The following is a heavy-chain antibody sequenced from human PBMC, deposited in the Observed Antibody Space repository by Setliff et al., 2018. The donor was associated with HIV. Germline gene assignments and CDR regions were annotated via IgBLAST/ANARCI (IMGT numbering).Heavy chain of an antibody. D-gene: IGHD5-12*01. Sequence: PSETLSLTCAVYGGSFSGYYWSWIRQPPGKGLEWIGEINHSGYSNSKPSLKSRVTMSLDTSKNQFSLELTSVTAADTAVYFCARGDGYRSNDAYYDTGMDVWGQGITVTVSS. CDR2: INHSGYS. J-gene: IGHJ6*02. CDR3: ARGDGYRSNDAYYDTGMDV. V-gene: IGHV4-34*01. CDR1: GGSFSGYY.